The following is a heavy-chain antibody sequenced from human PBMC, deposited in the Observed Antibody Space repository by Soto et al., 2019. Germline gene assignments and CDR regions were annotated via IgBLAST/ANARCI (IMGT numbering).Heavy chain of an antibody. J-gene: IGHJ4*02. CDR1: GFTFSIFA. CDR3: AKEVSLGSTVDLGY. V-gene: IGHV3-23*01. Sequence: GGSLRLSCAASGFTFSIFAMSCVRQSPGKGLEWVSTISGSGGSTYYADAVKGRFTISRDNSMGTLYLQMKSLRVEDTAIYYCAKEVSLGSTVDLGYWGQGALVTVSS. CDR2: ISGSGGST. D-gene: IGHD7-27*01.